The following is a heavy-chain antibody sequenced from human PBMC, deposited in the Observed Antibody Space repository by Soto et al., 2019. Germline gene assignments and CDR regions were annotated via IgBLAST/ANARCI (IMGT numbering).Heavy chain of an antibody. CDR3: ARGPARSGYYTWFDP. J-gene: IGHJ5*02. CDR2: IYYSGTT. Sequence: SETLSLTCSVSGGSISNYYWIWIRQPPGKGLEWIGYIYYSGTTNYNPSLKSRVTISEDTSKNQFSLELKSVTAADTAVYYCARGPARSGYYTWFDPWGQGVLVTVSS. D-gene: IGHD3-3*01. V-gene: IGHV4-59*01. CDR1: GGSISNYY.